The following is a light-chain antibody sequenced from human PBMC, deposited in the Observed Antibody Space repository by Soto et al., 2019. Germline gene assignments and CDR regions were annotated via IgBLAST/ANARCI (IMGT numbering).Light chain of an antibody. Sequence: IVVTPAPATLSLYPGERATLPWRASQSVSSNLAWYQQQPGQAPRLLIYGASTRANGIPARFSGSGSGTEFTLTISSLQSEDFAVYYRQQYHNWPRTFGQGTKVDIK. J-gene: IGKJ1*01. CDR2: GAS. CDR1: QSVSSN. CDR3: QQYHNWPRT. V-gene: IGKV3-15*01.